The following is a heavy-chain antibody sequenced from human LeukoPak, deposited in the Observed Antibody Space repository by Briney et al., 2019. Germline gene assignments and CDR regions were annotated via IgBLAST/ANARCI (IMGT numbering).Heavy chain of an antibody. CDR2: IYGGGDT. CDR1: GFTVTDKY. D-gene: IGHD4-23*01. V-gene: IGHV3-53*01. CDR3: AKGDYGGNMVFDC. Sequence: GGSLRLSCAASGFTVTDKYMNWVRQSSGKGLEWVSVIYGGGDTNYADSVKGRFIISRDTSKNTVYLQMNSLGAEDTAVYYCAKGDYGGNMVFDCWGQGTLVTVSS. J-gene: IGHJ4*02.